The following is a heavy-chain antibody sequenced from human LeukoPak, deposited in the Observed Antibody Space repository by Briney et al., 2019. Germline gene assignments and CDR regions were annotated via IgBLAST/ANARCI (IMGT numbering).Heavy chain of an antibody. D-gene: IGHD3-22*01. Sequence: GGSLRLSCAVSGFTFSTYAMSWVRQAPGKGLEWVSGISGSGASTYYADSVKGRFTISRDNAKNSLYLQMNSLRAEDTAVYYCARVPLDRFYFDYWGQGTLVTVSS. V-gene: IGHV3-23*01. J-gene: IGHJ4*02. CDR2: ISGSGAST. CDR1: GFTFSTYA. CDR3: ARVPLDRFYFDY.